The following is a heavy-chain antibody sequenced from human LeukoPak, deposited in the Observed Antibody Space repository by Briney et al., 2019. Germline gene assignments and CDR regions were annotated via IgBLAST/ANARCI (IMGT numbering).Heavy chain of an antibody. D-gene: IGHD3-9*01. Sequence: GTSVKVSCKASGFTFTSSAVQWVRQARGQRLEWIGWIVVGSGNTNYAQKFQERVTITRDMSTSTAYMELSSLRSEDTAVYYCAAGSGYFDGSDAFDIWGQGTMVTVSS. CDR1: GFTFTSSA. CDR3: AAGSGYFDGSDAFDI. V-gene: IGHV1-58*01. J-gene: IGHJ3*02. CDR2: IVVGSGNT.